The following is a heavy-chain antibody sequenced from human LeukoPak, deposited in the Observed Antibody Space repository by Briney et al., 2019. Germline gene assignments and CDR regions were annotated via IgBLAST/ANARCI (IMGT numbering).Heavy chain of an antibody. Sequence: PGGSLRLSCAASGFTFSSYWMSWVRQAPGKGLEWVANIKQDGSEKYYGDSVKGRFTISRDNAKNSLYLQMNSLSAEDTAVYYCARAEGAAAGTYYFDYWGQGTLVTVSS. CDR2: IKQDGSEK. J-gene: IGHJ4*02. D-gene: IGHD6-13*01. CDR3: ARAEGAAAGTYYFDY. V-gene: IGHV3-7*01. CDR1: GFTFSSYW.